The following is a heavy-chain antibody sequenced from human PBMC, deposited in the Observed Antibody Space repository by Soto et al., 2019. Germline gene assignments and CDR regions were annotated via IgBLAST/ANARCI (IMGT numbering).Heavy chain of an antibody. V-gene: IGHV3-74*01. J-gene: IGHJ3*01. CDR1: GFTFSYYW. CDR3: ASGDRGAFDL. D-gene: IGHD7-27*01. Sequence: EVQLVESGGGLVRPGGSLRLSCAASGFTFSYYWMHWVRQAPGKGLVWVSRIHSDGSSTTYADFVKGRFIISRDNARNTVVLQMNSVRAEDTAVYYCASGDRGAFDLWGQGTVVTVSS. CDR2: IHSDGSST.